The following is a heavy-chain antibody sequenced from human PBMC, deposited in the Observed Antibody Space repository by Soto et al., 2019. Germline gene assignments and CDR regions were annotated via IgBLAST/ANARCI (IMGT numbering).Heavy chain of an antibody. D-gene: IGHD2-21*02. V-gene: IGHV3-48*02. CDR1: GFTFSSYS. CDR3: ARDSSRRVTASPYYFDY. CDR2: ISSSSSTI. Sequence: GALRLSCAASGFTFSSYSRNWVRQAPGKGLEWVSYISSSSSTIYYADSVKGRFTISRDNAKNSLYLQMNSLRDEDTAVYYCARDSSRRVTASPYYFDYWGQGTLVTVSS. J-gene: IGHJ4*02.